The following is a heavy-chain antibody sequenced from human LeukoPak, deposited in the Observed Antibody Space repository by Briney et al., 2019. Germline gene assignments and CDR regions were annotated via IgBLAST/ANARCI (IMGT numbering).Heavy chain of an antibody. CDR2: IYHSGST. D-gene: IGHD3-22*01. Sequence: SETLSLTCTVSGGSISSSNWWSWVRQPPGKGLEWIGEIYHSGSTNYNPSLKSRVTISVDKSKNQFSLKLSSVTAADTAVYYCARDYYDSSGYYSGAFDIWGQGTMVTVSS. CDR3: ARDYYDSSGYYSGAFDI. J-gene: IGHJ3*02. V-gene: IGHV4-4*02. CDR1: GGSISSSNW.